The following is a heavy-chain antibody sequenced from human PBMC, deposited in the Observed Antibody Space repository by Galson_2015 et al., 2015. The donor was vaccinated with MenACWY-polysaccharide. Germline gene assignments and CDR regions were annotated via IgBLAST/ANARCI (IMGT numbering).Heavy chain of an antibody. D-gene: IGHD1-1*01. J-gene: IGHJ6*03. CDR3: ARWLNDLYYYYYYMDV. CDR1: GFTFSSYS. Sequence: LRLSCAASGFTFSSYSMNWVRQAPGKGLEWVSSISSSSSYIYYADSVKGRFTISRDNAKNSLYLQMNSLRAEDTAVYYCARWLNDLYYYYYYMDVWGKGTTVTVSS. V-gene: IGHV3-21*01. CDR2: ISSSSSYI.